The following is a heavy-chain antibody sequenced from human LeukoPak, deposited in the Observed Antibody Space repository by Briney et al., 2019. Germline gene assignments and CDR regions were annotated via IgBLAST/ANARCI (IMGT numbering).Heavy chain of an antibody. CDR1: GGSISTGSFY. CDR3: ARVKSRGGVIAAAGFFMGAYIPTYYYYYMDV. Sequence: SETLSLTCTVSGGSISTGSFYWGWIRQPPGKGLEWIGNIYYSGSTNYNPSLKSRVTISVDTSKNQFSLKLSSVTAADTAVYYCARVKSRGGVIAAAGFFMGAYIPTYYYYYMDVWGKGTTVTISS. CDR2: IYYSGST. J-gene: IGHJ6*03. D-gene: IGHD6-13*01. V-gene: IGHV4-61*01.